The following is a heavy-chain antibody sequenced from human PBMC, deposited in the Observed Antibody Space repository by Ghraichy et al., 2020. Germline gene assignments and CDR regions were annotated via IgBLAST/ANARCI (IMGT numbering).Heavy chain of an antibody. Sequence: GGSLRLSCAASGFTFSSYSMNWVRQAPGKGLEWVSSISSSSSYIYYADSVKGRFTISRDNAKNSLYLQMNSLRAEDTAVYYCARDASSGWGYDAFDIWGQGTMVTVSS. J-gene: IGHJ3*02. V-gene: IGHV3-21*01. CDR2: ISSSSSYI. CDR3: ARDASSGWGYDAFDI. CDR1: GFTFSSYS. D-gene: IGHD6-19*01.